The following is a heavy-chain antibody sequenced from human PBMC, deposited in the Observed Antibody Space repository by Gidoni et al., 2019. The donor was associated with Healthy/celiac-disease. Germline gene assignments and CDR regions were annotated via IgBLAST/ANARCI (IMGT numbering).Heavy chain of an antibody. J-gene: IGHJ4*02. CDR2: IKQDGSEK. CDR1: GFTFSSYW. V-gene: IGHV3-7*01. Sequence: VQLVESGGGLVQPGGSLRLSCVASGFTFSSYWMSCLRQAPGKGLEGVANIKQDGSEKYYVDSVKGRFTISRDNAKNSVYLQMNSLRVEDTAVYYCARDVLVGASDYWGQGTLVTVSS. D-gene: IGHD1-26*01. CDR3: ARDVLVGASDY.